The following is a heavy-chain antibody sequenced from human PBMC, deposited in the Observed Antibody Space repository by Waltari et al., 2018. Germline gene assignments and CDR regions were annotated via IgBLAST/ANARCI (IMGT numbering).Heavy chain of an antibody. CDR1: GYSISSGYY. J-gene: IGHJ6*02. Sequence: QVQLQESGPGLVKPSETLSLTCAVSGYSISSGYYWGWIRQPPGKGLEWIGSIYHSGSTYYNPSLKSRVTISVDTSKNQFSLKLSSVTAADTAVYYCARGRLGGGSYRYYYGMDVWGQGTTVTVSS. CDR2: IYHSGST. CDR3: ARGRLGGGSYRYYYGMDV. V-gene: IGHV4-38-2*01. D-gene: IGHD1-26*01.